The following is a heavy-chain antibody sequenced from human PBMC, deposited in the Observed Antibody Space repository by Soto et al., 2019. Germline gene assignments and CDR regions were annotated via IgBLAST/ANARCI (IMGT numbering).Heavy chain of an antibody. CDR1: GFTFSRYG. J-gene: IGHJ4*02. V-gene: IGHV3-23*01. D-gene: IGHD1-26*01. Sequence: EVQVLESGGGLVQPGGSLRLSCAASGFTFSRYGMNWVRQAPGKGLEWVSGIRSDGDTTYNTDSVKGRFTVSRDTSKNTVYLQMNSLRAEYTAIYYCAKGKGVGATPDGANCWGQGTLVTVSS. CDR2: IRSDGDTT. CDR3: AKGKGVGATPDGANC.